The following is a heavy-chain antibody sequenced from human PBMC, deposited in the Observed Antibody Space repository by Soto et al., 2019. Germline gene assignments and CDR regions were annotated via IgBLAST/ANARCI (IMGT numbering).Heavy chain of an antibody. V-gene: IGHV3-30-3*01. CDR3: ARDRKVVVVAATLPH. D-gene: IGHD2-15*01. Sequence: QVQLVESGGGVVQPGRSLRLSCAASGFTFSSYAMHWVRQAPGKGLEWVAVISYDGSNKYYADSVKGRFTISRDNSKNPLYLQMNSLRAEDTAVYYCARDRKVVVVAATLPHWGQGTLFTVSS. J-gene: IGHJ1*01. CDR1: GFTFSSYA. CDR2: ISYDGSNK.